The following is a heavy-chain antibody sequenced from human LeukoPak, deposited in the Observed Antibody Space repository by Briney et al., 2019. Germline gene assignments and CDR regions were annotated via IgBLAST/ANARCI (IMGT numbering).Heavy chain of an antibody. V-gene: IGHV3-53*01. CDR1: GFTVSSIY. J-gene: IGHJ4*02. CDR3: ARASTIGAAGLFDS. Sequence: GGSLRLSCAASGFTVSSIYMNWVRQAPGKGLEWVSVIYSGGTTFYADSVKGRFTISRDNSKNTLYLQMNNLRVEDTAVYYCARASTIGAAGLFDSWGQGTLVTVSS. CDR2: IYSGGTT. D-gene: IGHD6-13*01.